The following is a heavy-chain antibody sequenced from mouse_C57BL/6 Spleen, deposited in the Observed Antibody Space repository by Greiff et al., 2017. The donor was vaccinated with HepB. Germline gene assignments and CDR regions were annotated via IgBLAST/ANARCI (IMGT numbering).Heavy chain of an antibody. Sequence: VQLQQSGAELVRPGASVKLSCTASGFNIKDDYMHWVKQRPEQGLEWIGWIDPENGDTEYASKFQGKATITADTSSNTAYLQLSSLTSEDTAVYHCTTVAGRHYFDYWGQGTTLTVSS. CDR1: GFNIKDDY. J-gene: IGHJ2*01. CDR3: TTVAGRHYFDY. V-gene: IGHV14-4*01. D-gene: IGHD1-1*02. CDR2: IDPENGDT.